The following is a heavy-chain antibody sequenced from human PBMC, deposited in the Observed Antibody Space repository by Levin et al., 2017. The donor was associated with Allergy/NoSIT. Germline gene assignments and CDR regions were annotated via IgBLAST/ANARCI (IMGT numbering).Heavy chain of an antibody. CDR2: ISSSGSTI. CDR3: AREEVSRGVWKNYYYYGMDV. Sequence: GGSLRLSCAASGFTFSSYEMNWVRQAPGKGLEWVSYISSSGSTIYYADSVKGRFTISRDNAKNSLYLQMNSLRAEDTAVYYCAREEVSRGVWKNYYYYGMDVWGQGTTVTVSS. D-gene: IGHD3-10*01. CDR1: GFTFSSYE. J-gene: IGHJ6*02. V-gene: IGHV3-48*03.